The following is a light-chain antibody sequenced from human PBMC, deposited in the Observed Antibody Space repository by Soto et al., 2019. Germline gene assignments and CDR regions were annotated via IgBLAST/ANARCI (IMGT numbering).Light chain of an antibody. V-gene: IGLV2-11*01. CDR3: CLYAVTFYV. J-gene: IGLJ1*01. Sequence: SALTQPRSVSGSPGQSVTISCTGTSSDVGTYDFVSWYQQHPGKASRLMIFDVSERPSGVPDRFSGSKSGNTASLTISGLQAEDEADYYCCLYAVTFYVFGTGTKVTVL. CDR2: DVS. CDR1: SSDVGTYDF.